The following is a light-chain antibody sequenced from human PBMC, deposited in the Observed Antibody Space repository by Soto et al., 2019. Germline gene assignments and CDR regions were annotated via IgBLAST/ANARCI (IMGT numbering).Light chain of an antibody. CDR2: DAS. CDR3: QQRSNWPPT. J-gene: IGKJ2*01. Sequence: EIVLTQSPATLSLSPGERATLFCRASQSIGTYLAWYQQKSGQAPRLLIYDASNRAADIPARFSGGGSGTDFILTVSSLEPEDFAVYYCQQRSNWPPTFDQGTKLEI. CDR1: QSIGTY. V-gene: IGKV3-11*01.